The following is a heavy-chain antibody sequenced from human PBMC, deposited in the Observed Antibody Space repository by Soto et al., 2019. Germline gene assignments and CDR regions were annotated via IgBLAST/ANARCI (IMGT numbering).Heavy chain of an antibody. J-gene: IGHJ4*02. Sequence: QLQLQESGPGLVKPSETLSLTCTVSGGSISSSSYYWGWIRQPPGKGLEWIGSIYYSGSTYYNPTLTSRVTISVDTSKNQFSLKLSSVTAADTAVYYCARHYREYFDYWGQGTLVTVSS. CDR1: GGSISSSSYY. D-gene: IGHD4-4*01. CDR2: IYYSGST. V-gene: IGHV4-39*01. CDR3: ARHYREYFDY.